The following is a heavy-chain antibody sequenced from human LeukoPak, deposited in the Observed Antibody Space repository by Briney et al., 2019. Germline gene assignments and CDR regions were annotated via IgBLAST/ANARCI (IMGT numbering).Heavy chain of an antibody. Sequence: GGSLRLSCAASGFTFSSYAMSWVRQAPGKGLEWVSGISGSGGSIYYADSVKGRFTISRDNSKNTLYMQMNSLRAEDTAVYYCARARRGDGIAAAGDYWGQGTLVTVSS. CDR1: GFTFSSYA. J-gene: IGHJ4*02. CDR2: ISGSGGSI. D-gene: IGHD6-13*01. V-gene: IGHV3-23*01. CDR3: ARARRGDGIAAAGDY.